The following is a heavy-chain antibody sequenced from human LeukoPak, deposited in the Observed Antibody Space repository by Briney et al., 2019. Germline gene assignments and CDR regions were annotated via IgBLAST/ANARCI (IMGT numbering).Heavy chain of an antibody. CDR1: GFTFSGYG. CDR2: ISDSGGST. V-gene: IGHV3-23*01. J-gene: IGHJ4*02. Sequence: PGGSLRLSCAASGFTFSGYGMNWVRQAPGKGLEWVSSISDSGGSTYYGDSVKGRFTISRDNSKNTLYLEMYSLRADDTAIYYCAKRIEYSSSSAYFDYWGQGTLVTVSS. D-gene: IGHD6-6*01. CDR3: AKRIEYSSSSAYFDY.